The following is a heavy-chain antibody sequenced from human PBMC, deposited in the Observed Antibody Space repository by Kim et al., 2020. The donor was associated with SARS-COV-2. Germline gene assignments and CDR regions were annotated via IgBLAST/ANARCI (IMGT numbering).Heavy chain of an antibody. D-gene: IGHD2-21*01. CDR2: IYSGGSST. CDR1: GFTFSSYA. V-gene: IGHV3-23*03. Sequence: GGSLRLSCAASGFTFSSYAMSWVRQAPGKGLEWVSVIYSGGSSTYYADSVKGRFTISRDNSKNTLYLQMNSLRDEDTAVYYCAKGMSVWWVLITRYYYGMDVWGQGTTVTVSS. CDR3: AKGMSVWWVLITRYYYGMDV. J-gene: IGHJ6*02.